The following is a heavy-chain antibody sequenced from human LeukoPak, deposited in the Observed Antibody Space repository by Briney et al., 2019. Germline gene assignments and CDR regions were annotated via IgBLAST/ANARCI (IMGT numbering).Heavy chain of an antibody. CDR3: GRFSVKLDRGRLDP. CDR2: IDPSGGST. Sequence: GASVKVSCKASGYTFTSYYMHWVRQAPGQGLEWMGIIDPSGGSTTYAQKLQGRVTMTRDTSISTAYMELSRLRSDDTAVYYCGRFSVKLDRGRLDPWGQGTLVTVSS. CDR1: GYTFTSYY. J-gene: IGHJ5*02. D-gene: IGHD3-10*01. V-gene: IGHV1-46*04.